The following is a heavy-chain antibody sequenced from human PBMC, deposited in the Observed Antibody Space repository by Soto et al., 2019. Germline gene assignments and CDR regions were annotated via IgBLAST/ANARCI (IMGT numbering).Heavy chain of an antibody. V-gene: IGHV3-23*01. CDR3: AKEGVRDSSISLYFFDQ. D-gene: IGHD3-10*01. CDR1: GFPLINYA. CDR2: ISGSGGRT. Sequence: PGGALRLSCAASGFPLINYAMHWVRQAPGKGLEWVSAISGSGGRTYYGDSVKGRFTISRDNSKDTLYLHMNRLTAEDTAVYFCAKEGVRDSSISLYFFDQWGQGTLVTVSS. J-gene: IGHJ4*02.